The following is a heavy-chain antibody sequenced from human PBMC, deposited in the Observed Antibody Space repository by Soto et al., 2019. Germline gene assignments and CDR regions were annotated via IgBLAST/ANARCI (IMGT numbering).Heavy chain of an antibody. D-gene: IGHD1-26*01. CDR3: ATSGSYSSIDS. CDR2: IYYSGNT. CDR1: GGSINSDF. V-gene: IGHV4-59*01. J-gene: IGHJ4*02. Sequence: SETLSLTCTVSGGSINSDFWSWIRQPPGKGLEWIGYIYYSGNTNYNPSLKSRVTISVDTSKNQFSLKLNSVTAADTAGYYCATSGSYSSIDSWGPGILVTVSS.